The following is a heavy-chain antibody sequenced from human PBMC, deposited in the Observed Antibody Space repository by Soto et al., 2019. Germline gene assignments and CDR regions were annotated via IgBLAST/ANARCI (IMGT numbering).Heavy chain of an antibody. CDR1: GGSISSSSYY. V-gene: IGHV4-39*01. J-gene: IGHJ5*02. CDR3: ARQVVAYCSGGRCYSPNRHWFGP. Sequence: PSETLSLTCTVSGGSISSSSYYWGWIRQPPGKGLEWIGSFYYSGSTYYNPSLKSRVTISVDTSKNQFSLKLSSVTAADTAVYYCARQVVAYCSGGRCYSPNRHWFGPWGQGTLVTVSS. D-gene: IGHD2-15*01. CDR2: FYYSGST.